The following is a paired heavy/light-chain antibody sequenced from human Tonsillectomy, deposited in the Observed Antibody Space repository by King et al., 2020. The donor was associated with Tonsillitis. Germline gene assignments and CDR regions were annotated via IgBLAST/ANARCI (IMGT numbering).Heavy chain of an antibody. CDR2: INPNSGGT. J-gene: IGHJ6*02. V-gene: IGHV1-2*04. CDR3: ARGGDSGAGISMDI. Sequence: QVQLVQSGAEVKKPGASVKVSCKASEYTFTDHYIHWVRQAPGQGLEWMGWINPNSGGTKYAVNFEGWVTMTRDTSINTAYVEVTRLRSDDTAVYYCARGGDSGAGISMDIWGQGTTVIVSS. D-gene: IGHD1-1*01. CDR1: EYTFTDHY.
Light chain of an antibody. CDR1: SSDVGGYNF. J-gene: IGLJ2*01. Sequence: QSALTQPASVSGSPGQSITISCTGSSSDVGGYNFVSWYQQVPGQAPKLMIYDVTYRPSGVSNRFSGSKSGNTASLTISGLQAEDEADYYCSSYSSGTAFVVFGGGTKLTVL. V-gene: IGLV2-14*01. CDR3: SSYSSGTAFVV. CDR2: DVT.